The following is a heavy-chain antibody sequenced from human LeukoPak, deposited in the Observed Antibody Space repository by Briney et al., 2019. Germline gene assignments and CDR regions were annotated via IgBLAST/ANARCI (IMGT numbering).Heavy chain of an antibody. J-gene: IGHJ4*02. CDR2: ILYDGSNK. V-gene: IGHV3-30*04. D-gene: IGHD2-2*02. Sequence: PGGSLRLSCAASGFTFSSYAMHWVRQAPGKGLEWVAVILYDGSNKYYADSVKGRFTISRDNSKNTLYLQMNSLRAEDTAVYYCAKDEVARDIVVVPAAISPNYWGQGTLVTVSS. CDR3: AKDEVARDIVVVPAAISPNY. CDR1: GFTFSSYA.